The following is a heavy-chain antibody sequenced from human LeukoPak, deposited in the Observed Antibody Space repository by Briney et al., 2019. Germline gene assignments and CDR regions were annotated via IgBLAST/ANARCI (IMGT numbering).Heavy chain of an antibody. J-gene: IGHJ4*02. V-gene: IGHV3-21*01. CDR2: ISTSSSYI. CDR1: GFTFSSYS. Sequence: GGSLRLSCAASGFTFSSYSMNWVRQAPGKGLEWVSSISTSSSYIYYADSVKGRFTISRDNAKNSLYLQMNSLRAEDTAVYYCARDLVKGGASPTADYWGQGTLVTVSS. CDR3: ARDLVKGGASPTADY. D-gene: IGHD3-16*01.